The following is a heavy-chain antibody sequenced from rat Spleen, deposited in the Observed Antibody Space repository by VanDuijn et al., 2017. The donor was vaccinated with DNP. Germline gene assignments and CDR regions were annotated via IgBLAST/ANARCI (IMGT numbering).Heavy chain of an antibody. V-gene: IGHV5-58*01. CDR1: GFTFSNYW. CDR3: TRGANWEGNWFAY. D-gene: IGHD5-1*01. Sequence: EVQLVETGGGLVQPGGSLKLSCVASGFTFSNYWMFWIRQAPGKGLEWVACISAGSVTTYYRDSVKGRFTVSRDDAKSTLYLQMDSLRSEDTATYYCTRGANWEGNWFAYWGQGTLVTVSS. J-gene: IGHJ3*01. CDR2: ISAGSVTT.